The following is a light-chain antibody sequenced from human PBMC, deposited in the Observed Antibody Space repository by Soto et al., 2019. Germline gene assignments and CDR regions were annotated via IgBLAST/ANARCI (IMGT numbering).Light chain of an antibody. CDR2: GNS. Sequence: QSVLTQPPSVSGAPGQRVTISCTGRSSNIGAGYDVHWYQQLPGTAPKLLIYGNSNRPSGVPDRVSGSKSGTSASLAITGLQAEDAADYYCQSYDSSLSCSNVFGTGTKLTVL. CDR1: SSNIGAGYD. V-gene: IGLV1-40*01. J-gene: IGLJ1*01. CDR3: QSYDSSLSCSNV.